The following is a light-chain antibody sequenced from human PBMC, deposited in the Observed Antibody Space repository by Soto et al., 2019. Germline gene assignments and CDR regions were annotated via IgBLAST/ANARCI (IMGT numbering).Light chain of an antibody. V-gene: IGKV1-5*03. Sequence: DSQMTQSPSSLSASVGDRVTITCRASQTISSWLAWYQQKPGKAPKLLIHKASTLKSGVPSRFSGSGSGTEFTLTISSLQPDDFATYYCQHYNSYSEAFGQGTKVDIK. CDR2: KAS. J-gene: IGKJ1*01. CDR3: QHYNSYSEA. CDR1: QTISSW.